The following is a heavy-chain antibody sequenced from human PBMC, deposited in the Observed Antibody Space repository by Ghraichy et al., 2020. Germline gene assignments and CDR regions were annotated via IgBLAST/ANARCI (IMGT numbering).Heavy chain of an antibody. CDR2: ISSSSSTI. J-gene: IGHJ3*02. D-gene: IGHD3-3*01. CDR1: GFTFSSYS. Sequence: GGSLRLSCAASGFTFSSYSMNWVRQAPGKGLEWVSYISSSSSTIYYADSVKGRFTISRDNAKNSLYLQMNSLRDEDTAVYYCAREYGDYDFWSGYAFDIWGQGTMVTVSS. V-gene: IGHV3-48*02. CDR3: AREYGDYDFWSGYAFDI.